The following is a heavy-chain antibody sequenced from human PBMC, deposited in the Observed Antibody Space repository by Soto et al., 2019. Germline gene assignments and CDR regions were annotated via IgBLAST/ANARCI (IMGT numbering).Heavy chain of an antibody. CDR1: GGSVSGGSYY. J-gene: IGHJ4*02. CDR2: IYYSGST. V-gene: IGHV4-61*01. Sequence: SETLSLTCTVSGGSVSGGSYYWSWIRQPPGKGLEWIGYIYYSGSTNYNPSLKSRVTISVDTSKNQFSLKLSSVTAADTAVYYCARLYYYDSSGYYRPGFDYWGQGTLVTVSS. D-gene: IGHD3-22*01. CDR3: ARLYYYDSSGYYRPGFDY.